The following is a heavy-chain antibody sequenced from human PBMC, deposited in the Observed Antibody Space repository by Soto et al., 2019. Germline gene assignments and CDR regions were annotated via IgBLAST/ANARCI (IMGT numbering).Heavy chain of an antibody. Sequence: GGSLRLSCAASGFTFSSYGMHWVRQAPGKGLEWVAVISYDGSNKYYADSVTGRFTISRDNSKNTLYLQMNSLRAEDTAVYYCAKEIDFWSGDFDYWGQGTLVTVSS. D-gene: IGHD3-3*01. J-gene: IGHJ4*02. CDR3: AKEIDFWSGDFDY. CDR2: ISYDGSNK. V-gene: IGHV3-30*18. CDR1: GFTFSSYG.